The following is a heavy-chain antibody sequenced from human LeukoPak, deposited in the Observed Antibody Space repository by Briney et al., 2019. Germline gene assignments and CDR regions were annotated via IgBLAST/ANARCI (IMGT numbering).Heavy chain of an antibody. CDR2: ISANSGNT. CDR3: ARDVNYAFDY. V-gene: IGHV1-18*01. J-gene: IGHJ4*02. D-gene: IGHD3-16*01. CDR1: GYSFRRNG. Sequence: ASVKVSWKSSGYSFRRNGISWVRQAPGQGLEWMAWISANSGNTNYAQNFQGRVTLTTDTSTSTAYMELRSLRSDDTAVYYCARDVNYAFDYWGQGTLVTVSS.